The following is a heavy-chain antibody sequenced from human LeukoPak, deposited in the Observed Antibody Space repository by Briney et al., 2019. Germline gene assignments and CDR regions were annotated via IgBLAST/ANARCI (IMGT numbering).Heavy chain of an antibody. V-gene: IGHV3-30*18. CDR1: GFTFSSYG. CDR2: ISYDGSNK. CDR3: AKSGIEAAGSLVYFDY. D-gene: IGHD6-13*01. J-gene: IGHJ4*02. Sequence: GGSLRLSWAASGFTFSSYGIHWVRQAPGKGLECVAIISYDGSNKYYTDSVKGRFTISRDNSKNTLYLQMNSLRAEDTAVYYCAKSGIEAAGSLVYFDYWGQGTLVTASS.